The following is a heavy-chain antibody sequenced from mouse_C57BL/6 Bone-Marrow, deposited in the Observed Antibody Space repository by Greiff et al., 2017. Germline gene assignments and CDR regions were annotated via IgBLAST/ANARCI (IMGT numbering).Heavy chain of an antibody. Sequence: QVQLQQPGAELVKPGASVKLSCKASGYTFTSYWMHWVKQRPGRGLEWIGRIDPNSGGTKYNEKFKGKATLTVAKPSSTAYMQLSSLKSEASAVYYGARYGGLAWFAYWGQGTLVTVSA. CDR3: ARYGGLAWFAY. D-gene: IGHD1-1*02. CDR1: GYTFTSYW. J-gene: IGHJ3*01. V-gene: IGHV1-72*01. CDR2: IDPNSGGT.